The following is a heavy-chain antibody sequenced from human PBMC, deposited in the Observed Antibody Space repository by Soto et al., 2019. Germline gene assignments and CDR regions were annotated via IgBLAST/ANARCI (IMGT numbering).Heavy chain of an antibody. CDR2: ITDSSDTV. V-gene: IGHV3-48*02. CDR1: GFSFSNYK. Sequence: GGSLRLSSVASGFSFSNYKMNWVRQAPGKGLEWVSYITDSSDTVHYADSVRGRFTISRDNAESSLYLQMNSLRDEDTAVYFCARDFGHGYYLDYWGRGTLVTVSS. D-gene: IGHD3-3*01. J-gene: IGHJ4*02. CDR3: ARDFGHGYYLDY.